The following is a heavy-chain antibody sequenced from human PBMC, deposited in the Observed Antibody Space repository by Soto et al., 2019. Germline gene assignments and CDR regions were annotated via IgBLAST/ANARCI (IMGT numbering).Heavy chain of an antibody. Sequence: QVQLQESGPRLVKPSETLSLTCIVSGGSISSYYWSWIRQPPGKGLEWIGYIYYSGSTNYNPSLKSRGTISVDTSKNQFSLKLSSVTAADTAVYYCARAVLPATAPFDYWGQGTLVTVSS. V-gene: IGHV4-59*01. CDR3: ARAVLPATAPFDY. CDR1: GGSISSYY. CDR2: IYYSGST. J-gene: IGHJ4*02. D-gene: IGHD2-2*01.